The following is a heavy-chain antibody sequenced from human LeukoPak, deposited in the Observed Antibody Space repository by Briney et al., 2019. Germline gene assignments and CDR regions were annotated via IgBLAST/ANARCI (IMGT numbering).Heavy chain of an antibody. Sequence: GGSLRLSCAASGFTFSSYAMSWVRQAPGKGLEWVSITSGSGGNPYYADSVKGRFTISRDNSKNTLYLHMNSLRAEDTALYYCAKEGYYGSGSYLPPDYWGQGTLVTVSS. J-gene: IGHJ4*02. V-gene: IGHV3-23*01. CDR2: TSGSGGNP. CDR1: GFTFSSYA. D-gene: IGHD3-10*01. CDR3: AKEGYYGSGSYLPPDY.